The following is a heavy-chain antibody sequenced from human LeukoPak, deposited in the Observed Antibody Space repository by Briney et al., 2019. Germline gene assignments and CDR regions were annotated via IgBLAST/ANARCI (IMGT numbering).Heavy chain of an antibody. J-gene: IGHJ4*02. CDR1: GFTFTTYG. Sequence: GGSLRLSCAASGFTFTTYGMHWVHQAPGKGLEWVAVIWNDGSNKYYADSVKGRFTISRDNSKNTLYLQMDTLRAEDTAMYYCAQDWSGGNSGYIDDWGQGTLVTVSS. V-gene: IGHV3-33*06. CDR2: IWNDGSNK. CDR3: AQDWSGGNSGYIDD. D-gene: IGHD3-22*01.